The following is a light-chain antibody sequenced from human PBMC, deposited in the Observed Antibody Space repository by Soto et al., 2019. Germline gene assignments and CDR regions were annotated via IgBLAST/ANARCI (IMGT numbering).Light chain of an antibody. CDR1: QSVSSN. J-gene: IGKJ1*01. V-gene: IGKV3-15*01. CDR3: QQYNNWPPWT. Sequence: EIVMTQSPATLSVSPGERATLSCRARQSVSSNLAWYQQKPGQAPRLLIYGASTRATGIPARFSGRGSGTEFTLTISSLQSEDFAVYYCQQYNNWPPWTFGQGINVEIK. CDR2: GAS.